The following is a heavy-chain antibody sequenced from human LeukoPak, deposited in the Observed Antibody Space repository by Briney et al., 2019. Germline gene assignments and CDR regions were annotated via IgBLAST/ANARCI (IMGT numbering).Heavy chain of an antibody. Sequence: GGSLRLSCAASGFTFNSYAMHWVRQAPGKGLGWVAVISYDGSNKYYADSVKGRFTISRDNSKNTLYLQMNSLRAEDTAVYYCARGAGHVLRFLEWLSRHYFDYWGQGTLVTVSS. V-gene: IGHV3-30-3*01. CDR2: ISYDGSNK. D-gene: IGHD3-3*01. CDR3: ARGAGHVLRFLEWLSRHYFDY. CDR1: GFTFNSYA. J-gene: IGHJ4*02.